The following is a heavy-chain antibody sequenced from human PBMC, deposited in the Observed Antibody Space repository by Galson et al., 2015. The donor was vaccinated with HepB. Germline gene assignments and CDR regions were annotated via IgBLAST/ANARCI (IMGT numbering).Heavy chain of an antibody. V-gene: IGHV6-1*01. Sequence: CAISGDSASSNGAAWNWVRQSPSRGLEWLGRTYFRSKWDSDYAVSVEGRITIHSDTSKNQFSLQLNSVTPEDTAVYYCARARYCGGATCYTNWFDPWGQGTLVIVSS. CDR1: GDSASSNGAA. CDR2: TYFRSKWDS. D-gene: IGHD2-21*01. J-gene: IGHJ5*02. CDR3: ARARYCGGATCYTNWFDP.